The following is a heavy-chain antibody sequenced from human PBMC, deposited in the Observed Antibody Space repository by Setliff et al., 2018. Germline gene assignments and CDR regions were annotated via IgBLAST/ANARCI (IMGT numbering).Heavy chain of an antibody. CDR1: GGTFSSYA. CDR3: ARDRPPMVRGVIIGTTRYYYGMDV. J-gene: IGHJ6*02. Sequence: GASVNVSCKASGGTFSSYAISWVRQAPGQGLEWMGGIIPILGIANYAQKFQGRVTITADESTSTAYMELSSLRSEDTAVYYCARDRPPMVRGVIIGTTRYYYGMDVWGQGTTVTVSS. D-gene: IGHD3-10*01. V-gene: IGHV1-69*10. CDR2: IIPILGIA.